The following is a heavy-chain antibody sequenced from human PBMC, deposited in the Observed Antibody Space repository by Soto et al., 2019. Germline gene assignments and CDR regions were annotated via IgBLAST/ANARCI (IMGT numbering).Heavy chain of an antibody. J-gene: IGHJ4*02. Sequence: SETLSLTCLVSGGSIINGNYSWTWIRQPPGKALEWIGYIYHSGSTYYNPSLRSRVTLSVDRSKNQFSLNMKSMTAADTAVYYCASRFVDSATGYFDRWGQGALVTVYS. CDR1: GGSIINGNYS. CDR2: IYHSGST. CDR3: ASRFVDSATGYFDR. V-gene: IGHV4-30-2*01. D-gene: IGHD5-12*01.